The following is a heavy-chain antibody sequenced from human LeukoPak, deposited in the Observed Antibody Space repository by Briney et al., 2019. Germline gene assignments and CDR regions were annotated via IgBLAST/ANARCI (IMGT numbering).Heavy chain of an antibody. V-gene: IGHV4-38-2*02. CDR1: GYSISSGYY. J-gene: IGHJ4*02. D-gene: IGHD5-18*01. CDR3: AREDRGYSFDY. CDR2: IYHSGSI. Sequence: SETLSLTCTVSGYSISSGYYWGWIRPPPGKGLEWIGSIYHSGSIYYNPSLKSRVTISVDTSKNQFSLKLSSVTAADTAVYYCAREDRGYSFDYWGQGTLVTVSS.